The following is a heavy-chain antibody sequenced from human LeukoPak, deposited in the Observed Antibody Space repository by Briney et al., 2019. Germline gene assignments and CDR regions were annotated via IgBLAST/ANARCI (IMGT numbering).Heavy chain of an antibody. J-gene: IGHJ4*02. CDR2: MNPNSGNT. D-gene: IGHD3-16*02. CDR1: GYTFTSYG. V-gene: IGHV1-8*02. Sequence: ASVKVSCKASGYTFTSYGISWVRQAPGQGLEWMGWMNPNSGNTGYAQKFQGRVTMTRNTSISTAYMELSSLRSEDTAVYYCARSYDYVWGSYRYPTRDYWGQGTLVTVSS. CDR3: ARSYDYVWGSYRYPTRDY.